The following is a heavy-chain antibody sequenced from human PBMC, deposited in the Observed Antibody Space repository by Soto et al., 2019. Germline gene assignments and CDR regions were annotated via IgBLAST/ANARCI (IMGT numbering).Heavy chain of an antibody. CDR2: ISGSGGNT. Sequence: EVQLLESGGGLVQPGGSLRLSCAASGFTFSSYAMSWVRQAPGKGLGWVSDISGSGGNTYYADSVKGRFTISRDNSKNTLDVQMNSVRAEDTAVYYCATSAMVRGGGGFDPGGQGTLVTVSS. J-gene: IGHJ5*02. V-gene: IGHV3-23*01. CDR3: ATSAMVRGGGGFDP. CDR1: GFTFSSYA. D-gene: IGHD3-10*01.